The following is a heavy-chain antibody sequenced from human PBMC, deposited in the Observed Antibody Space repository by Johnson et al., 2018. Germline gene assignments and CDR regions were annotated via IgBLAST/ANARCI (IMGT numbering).Heavy chain of an antibody. CDR1: GFTFSTYG. J-gene: IGHJ3*02. CDR2: IWSDGSNK. D-gene: IGHD4-23*01. V-gene: IGHV3-33*01. CDR3: ARDGYIGNTDGFDI. Sequence: QLVQSGGGVVQPGTSLRLSCAASGFTFSTYGMHWVRQAPGKGLAWVAVIWSDGSNKNYADSVKGRFTISRDNSKNTRYLQMASLRAEDTAVYYWARDGYIGNTDGFDIWGQGTMVTVSS.